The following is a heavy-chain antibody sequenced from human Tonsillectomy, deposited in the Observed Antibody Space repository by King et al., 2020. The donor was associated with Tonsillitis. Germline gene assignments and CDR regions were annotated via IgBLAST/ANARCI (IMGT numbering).Heavy chain of an antibody. CDR1: XFTFSDSY. CDR3: ARXXGXXDLYXXYGXXV. J-gene: IGHJ6*02. V-gene: IGHV3-11*01. Sequence: VQLVESGGGXVKPXGXLRXSXAASXFTFSDSYMSXIRQAPGKGLEWVSYISRSGSTIHYADSVKGRFTIYRDNAKNSLYLQMNSLRAEDTAVYFCARXXGXXDLYXXYGXXVWGXXTTXTVS. D-gene: IGHD2/OR15-2a*01. CDR2: ISRSGSTI.